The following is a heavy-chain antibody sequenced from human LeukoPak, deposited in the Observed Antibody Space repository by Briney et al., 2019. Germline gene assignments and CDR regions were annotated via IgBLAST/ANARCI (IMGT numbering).Heavy chain of an antibody. D-gene: IGHD1-14*01. CDR3: ARTLPGGVVDY. V-gene: IGHV1-8*03. Sequence: ASVKVSCKASGGTFSSYAINWVRQTTGQGLEWMGWMNPNSGNTGYAQKFQGRVTIIRDSSKSTAYMELSSLRSGDTAVYYCARTLPGGVVDYWGQGTLVTVSS. CDR2: MNPNSGNT. CDR1: GGTFSSYA. J-gene: IGHJ4*02.